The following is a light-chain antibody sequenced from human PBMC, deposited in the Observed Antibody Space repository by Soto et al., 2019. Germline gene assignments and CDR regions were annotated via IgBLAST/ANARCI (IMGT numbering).Light chain of an antibody. CDR2: DVS. CDR3: SSYTSSSRYV. J-gene: IGLJ1*01. V-gene: IGLV2-14*01. CDR1: SSDVGGYNY. Sequence: QSALTQPASVSGSPGQSITISCTGTSSDVGGYNYVSWYQQHPGKAPKLMIYDVSNRPSGVSNRFSGSKSGNTASLTISGLHAEDEADYYCSSYTSSSRYVFGTGTKVTVL.